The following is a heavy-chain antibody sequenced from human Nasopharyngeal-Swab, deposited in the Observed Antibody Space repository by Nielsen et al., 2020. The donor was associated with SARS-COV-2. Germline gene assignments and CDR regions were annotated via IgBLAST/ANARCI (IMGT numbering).Heavy chain of an antibody. V-gene: IGHV1-69*04. J-gene: IGHJ4*02. CDR2: IIPILGIA. Sequence: SVKVSCKASGGTFSSYAISWVRQAPGQGLEWMGRIIPILGIANYAQKFQGRVTITADKSTSTAYMELSSLRSEDTAMYYCARGSGLHATGQGVDDYWGQGTLVTVSS. CDR1: GGTFSSYA. CDR3: ARGSGLHATGQGVDDY. D-gene: IGHD6-19*01.